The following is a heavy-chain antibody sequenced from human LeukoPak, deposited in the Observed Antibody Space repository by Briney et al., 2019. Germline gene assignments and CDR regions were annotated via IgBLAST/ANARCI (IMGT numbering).Heavy chain of an antibody. CDR3: ARDRQLDYYYYGMDV. Sequence: GGSLRLSCAASGFTFSSYAMHWVRQAPGKGLEWVAVISYDGSNKYYADSVKGRFTISGDNSKNTLYLQMNSLRAEDTAVYYCARDRQLDYYYYGMDVWGKGTTVTVSS. V-gene: IGHV3-30*04. CDR2: ISYDGSNK. J-gene: IGHJ6*04. D-gene: IGHD1-1*01. CDR1: GFTFSSYA.